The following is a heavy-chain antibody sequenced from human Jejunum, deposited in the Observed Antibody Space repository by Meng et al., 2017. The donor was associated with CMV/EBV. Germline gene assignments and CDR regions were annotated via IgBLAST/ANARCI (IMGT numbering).Heavy chain of an antibody. CDR1: GDSISTYC. Sequence: CTVSGDSISTYCWTWIRQVPGKGLEWIGYVHGSRGTNYNPSFKSRVTISADTSKNQLSLRLTSVTAADTAVFYCARGRWTGGWFDPWGQGILVTVSS. CDR3: ARGRWTGGWFDP. D-gene: IGHD3/OR15-3a*01. CDR2: VHGSRGT. J-gene: IGHJ5*02. V-gene: IGHV4-59*12.